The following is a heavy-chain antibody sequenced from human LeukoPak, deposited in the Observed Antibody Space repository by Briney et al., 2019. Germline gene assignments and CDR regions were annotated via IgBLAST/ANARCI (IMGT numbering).Heavy chain of an antibody. CDR3: AKTPAGRIAVAGHHFDY. V-gene: IGHV3-30*18. CDR2: ISYDGSNK. CDR1: GFTFSTYS. J-gene: IGHJ4*02. D-gene: IGHD6-19*01. Sequence: PGGSLRLSCAASGFTFSTYSMNWVRQAPGKGLEWVAVISYDGSNKYYADSVKGRFTISRDNSKNTLYLQMNSLRAEDTAVYYCAKTPAGRIAVAGHHFDYWGQGTLVTVSS.